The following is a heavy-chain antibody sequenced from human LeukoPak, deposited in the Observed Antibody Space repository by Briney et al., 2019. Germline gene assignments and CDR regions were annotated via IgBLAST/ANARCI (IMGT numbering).Heavy chain of an antibody. J-gene: IGHJ4*02. D-gene: IGHD3-22*01. CDR3: AIGSHYYDSSGQGGY. CDR2: ISYDGSNK. V-gene: IGHV3-30*03. Sequence: PGRSLRLSCAASGFTFSSYGMHWVRQAPGKGLEWVAVISYDGSNKYYADSVKGRFTISRDNSKNTLYPQMNRLRAEDTAVYYCAIGSHYYDSSGQGGYWGQGTLVTVSS. CDR1: GFTFSSYG.